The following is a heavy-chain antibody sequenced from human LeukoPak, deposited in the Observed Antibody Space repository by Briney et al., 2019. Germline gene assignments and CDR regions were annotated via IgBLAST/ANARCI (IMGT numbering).Heavy chain of an antibody. CDR1: GASISSSTYY. CDR3: ARGRGEGRGISMVRGVRAPSYNWFDP. CDR2: IYYSGST. D-gene: IGHD3-10*01. V-gene: IGHV4-39*07. Sequence: PSETLSLTCTVSGASISSSTYYWGWIRQPPGKGLEWIGSIYYSGSTYYNPSLKSRVTISVDTSKNQFSLKLSSVTAADTAVYYCARGRGEGRGISMVRGVRAPSYNWFDPWGHGTLVTVSS. J-gene: IGHJ5*02.